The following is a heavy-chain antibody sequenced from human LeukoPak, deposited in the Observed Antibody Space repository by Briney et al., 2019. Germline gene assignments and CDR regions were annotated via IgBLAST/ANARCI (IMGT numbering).Heavy chain of an antibody. CDR1: GGSISSSDYY. Sequence: SETLSLTCSVSGGSISSSDYYWGWIRQPPGKGLEWIGEIHHSGSTSYNPSLKSRVTISLDTSKNQFSLKLTSVTAADTAVYYCARPMDGDYALDYWGQGTLVTVSS. D-gene: IGHD4-17*01. V-gene: IGHV4-39*07. CDR3: ARPMDGDYALDY. CDR2: IHHSGST. J-gene: IGHJ4*02.